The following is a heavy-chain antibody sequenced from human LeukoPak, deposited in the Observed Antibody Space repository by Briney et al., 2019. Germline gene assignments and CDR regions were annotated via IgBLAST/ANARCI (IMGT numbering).Heavy chain of an antibody. CDR2: MNPNSGNT. Sequence: ASVKVSCRASGYTFTSYDINWVRQATGQGLEWMGWMNPNSGNTGYAQKFQGRVTMTRNTSISTAYMELSSLRSEDTAVYYCARVYGYVWGSGGAFDPWGQGTLVTVSS. V-gene: IGHV1-8*01. CDR1: GYTFTSYD. CDR3: ARVYGYVWGSGGAFDP. D-gene: IGHD3-16*01. J-gene: IGHJ5*02.